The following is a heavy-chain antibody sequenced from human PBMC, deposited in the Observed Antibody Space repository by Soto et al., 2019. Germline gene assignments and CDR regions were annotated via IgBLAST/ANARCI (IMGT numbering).Heavy chain of an antibody. Sequence: GASVKVSGTASGGTFSSYAISCVRQAPEQGLEWMGGIIPIFGNTKYSQKFQGRVTITRDTSASTAYMELSSLRSEDTAVYYCASEYCGGDCYSAARYGMDVWGQGTTVTVSS. CDR3: ASEYCGGDCYSAARYGMDV. D-gene: IGHD2-21*02. CDR2: IIPIFGNT. J-gene: IGHJ6*02. CDR1: GGTFSSYA. V-gene: IGHV1-69*05.